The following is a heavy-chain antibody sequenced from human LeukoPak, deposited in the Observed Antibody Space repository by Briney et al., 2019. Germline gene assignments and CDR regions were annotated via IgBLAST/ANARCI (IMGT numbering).Heavy chain of an antibody. CDR2: ITSTSDTI. Sequence: TGGSLRLSCAASGFTFSSYWMNWVRQAPGGPLEWLSYITSTSDTIYYAGSVKGRFTSSRDNAKNSVYLQTNSLRAGDTAVYYCARSSGYPFFDYWGQGTLVTVSS. J-gene: IGHJ4*02. CDR3: ARSSGYPFFDY. D-gene: IGHD3-22*01. V-gene: IGHV3-48*01. CDR1: GFTFSSYW.